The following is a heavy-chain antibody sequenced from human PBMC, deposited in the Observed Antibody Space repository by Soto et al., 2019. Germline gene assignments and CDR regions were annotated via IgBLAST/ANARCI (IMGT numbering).Heavy chain of an antibody. Sequence: SSETLSLTCTVSGGSISSYYWSWIRQPPGKGLEWIGYIYYSGSTNYNPSLKSRVTISVDTSKNQFSLKLSSVTAADTAVYYCARRTYYYDSSGYYGQAYFDYWGQGTLVTVSS. CDR1: GGSISSYY. V-gene: IGHV4-59*01. J-gene: IGHJ4*02. D-gene: IGHD3-22*01. CDR3: ARRTYYYDSSGYYGQAYFDY. CDR2: IYYSGST.